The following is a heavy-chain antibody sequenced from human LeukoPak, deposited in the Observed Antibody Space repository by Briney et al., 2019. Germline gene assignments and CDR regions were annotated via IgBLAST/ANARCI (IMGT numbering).Heavy chain of an antibody. CDR3: ARRTPVTSKSAD. V-gene: IGHV3-7*05. J-gene: IGHJ4*02. Sequence: RGSLRDSCAASGFSSCDYLTTWVCQAPGKGLEWVATIKQGENGKYYVDSVRGRFTISRGNAQNSLFLHMNSLRDEDTAVYYCARRTPVTSKSADWGRGTLVIVSS. CDR1: GFSSCDYL. D-gene: IGHD3-16*01. CDR2: IKQGENGK.